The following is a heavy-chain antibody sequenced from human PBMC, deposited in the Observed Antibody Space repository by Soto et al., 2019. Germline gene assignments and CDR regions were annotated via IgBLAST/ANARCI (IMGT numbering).Heavy chain of an antibody. CDR3: ARDKDCSSTSCYNYYGMDV. Sequence: QVQLVQSGAEVKKPGASVKVSCKASGYTFTGYYMHWVRQAPGQGLEWMGWINPNSGGTNYAQKFQGRVTMTRDTSISTAYMELSRLRSDDTAVYYCARDKDCSSTSCYNYYGMDVWGQGTTVTVSS. V-gene: IGHV1-2*02. CDR2: INPNSGGT. J-gene: IGHJ6*02. CDR1: GYTFTGYY. D-gene: IGHD2-2*02.